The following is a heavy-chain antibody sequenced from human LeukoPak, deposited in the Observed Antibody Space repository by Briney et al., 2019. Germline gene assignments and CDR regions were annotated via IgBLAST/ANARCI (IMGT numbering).Heavy chain of an antibody. Sequence: SETLSLTCAVYGGSFSGYYWSWIRQPPGKGLEWIGEINHSGSTNYNPSLKSRVTISVDTSKNQFSLKLSSVTAADTAVYYCARRFLRENRSGLPGAFDYWGQGTLVTVSS. V-gene: IGHV4-34*01. CDR2: INHSGST. D-gene: IGHD6-19*01. CDR1: GGSFSGYY. CDR3: ARRFLRENRSGLPGAFDY. J-gene: IGHJ4*02.